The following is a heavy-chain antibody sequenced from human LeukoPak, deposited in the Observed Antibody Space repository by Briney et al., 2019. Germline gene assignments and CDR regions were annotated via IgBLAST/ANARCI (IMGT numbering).Heavy chain of an antibody. CDR3: TRGGTRSSMFWNY. CDR1: GFTFSNSA. V-gene: IGHV3-7*01. J-gene: IGHJ4*02. CDR2: IKYDGSEK. Sequence: QPGGSLRLSCAASGFTFSNSAMSWVRQAPGKGLEWVANIKYDGSEKYYVDSVKGRFAISRDNAKNSLYLQMNSLRAEDTAVYYCTRGGTRSSMFWNYWGQGTLVTVSS. D-gene: IGHD3-3*01.